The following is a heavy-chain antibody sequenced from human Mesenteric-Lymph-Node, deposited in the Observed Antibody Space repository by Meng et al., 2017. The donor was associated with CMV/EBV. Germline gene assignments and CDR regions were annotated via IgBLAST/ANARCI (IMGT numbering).Heavy chain of an antibody. Sequence: SVGWIRQPPGKALEWLALIYWDDDKRYTPSLKNRLTITKDTSKNQVVLTMTNMDPVDTATYYCAHSSPPLYSVSSTSYNGPEFFQEWGQGILVTVSS. D-gene: IGHD2/OR15-2a*01. CDR1: S. CDR2: IYWDDDK. CDR3: AHSSPPLYSVSSTSYNGPEFFQE. J-gene: IGHJ1*01. V-gene: IGHV2-5*02.